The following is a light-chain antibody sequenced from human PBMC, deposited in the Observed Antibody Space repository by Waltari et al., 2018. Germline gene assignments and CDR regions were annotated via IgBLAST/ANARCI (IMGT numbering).Light chain of an antibody. CDR1: QSVTSY. J-gene: IGKJ3*01. V-gene: IGKV3-11*01. Sequence: EIVLTQSPATLSLSPGERATLYCRASQSVTSYVAWYQQKPGQAPRLLSFDASNRATGIPARFSGSGSGTDFTLTISSLEPEDFAVYYCQQRTNWPPVFTFGPGTRVDIK. CDR3: QQRTNWPPVFT. CDR2: DAS.